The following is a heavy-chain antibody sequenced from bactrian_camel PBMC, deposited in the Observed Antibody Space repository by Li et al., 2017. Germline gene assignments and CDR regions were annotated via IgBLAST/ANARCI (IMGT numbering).Heavy chain of an antibody. Sequence: QLVESGGGLVQPGGSLRLSCAASGYTGSTYCLGWFRQAPGKEREGVAAIYRGGGGTYYADSVKGRFTISQNNARNTVYLQMNSLKPDDTGTYYCALRRGVCYLRHYWYKNWGQGTQVTVS. CDR1: GYTGSTYC. CDR3: ALRRGVCYLRHYWYKN. V-gene: IGHV3S25*01. J-gene: IGHJ4*01. D-gene: IGHD3*01. CDR2: IYRGGGGT.